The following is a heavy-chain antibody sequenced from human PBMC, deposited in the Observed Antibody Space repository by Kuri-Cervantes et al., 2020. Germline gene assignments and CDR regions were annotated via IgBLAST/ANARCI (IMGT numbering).Heavy chain of an antibody. V-gene: IGHV3-23*01. CDR3: AKDFQASA. CDR2: ISNRDGST. Sequence: ETLSLTCAASGFSFSRHWMSWVRQAPGKGLEWVSSISNRDGSTYYADSVKGRFTISRDNPKNTLYMQMDSLRAEDTAIYYCAKDFQASAWGQGTLVTVSS. J-gene: IGHJ5*02. CDR1: GFSFSRHW. D-gene: IGHD6-19*01.